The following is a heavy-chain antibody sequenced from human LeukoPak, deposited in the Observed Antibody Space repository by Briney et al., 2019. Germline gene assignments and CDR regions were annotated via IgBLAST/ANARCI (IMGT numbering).Heavy chain of an antibody. V-gene: IGHV5-51*01. CDR2: IYPGDSDT. Sequence: PGESLKISCEASESTITTYLIAWVRQMPGKGLEWMGIIYPGDSDTRYSPSFQGQVTISADKSISTAYLQWSSPKASDTAMYYCTRLDASYYSDNWGQGTLVSVSS. CDR1: ESTITTYL. J-gene: IGHJ4*02. CDR3: TRLDASYYSDN.